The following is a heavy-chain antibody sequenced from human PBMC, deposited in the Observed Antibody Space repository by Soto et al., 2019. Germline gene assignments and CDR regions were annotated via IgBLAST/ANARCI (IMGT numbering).Heavy chain of an antibody. J-gene: IGHJ1*01. V-gene: IGHV4-30-4*01. Sequence: QVQLHESGPGLVKPSQTLSLTCIVSRGSISSGDFYWSWIRQFPGKGLEWIGYIYYSGRTYYNPSLKSRVIISVDTSKNQFSLKLTSVTAADTAVYYCAHYFQNWGQGTLVTVSS. D-gene: IGHD3-10*01. CDR2: IYYSGRT. CDR1: RGSISSGDFY. CDR3: AHYFQN.